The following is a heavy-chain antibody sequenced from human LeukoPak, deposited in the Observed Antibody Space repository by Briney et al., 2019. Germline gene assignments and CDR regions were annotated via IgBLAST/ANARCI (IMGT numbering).Heavy chain of an antibody. J-gene: IGHJ6*02. CDR2: ISSSSSYI. D-gene: IGHD3-10*01. V-gene: IGHV3-21*01. CDR1: GFTFSSYS. CDR3: ARVANYYGSGSYYKSYYYYGMDV. Sequence: KSGGSLRLSCAASGFTFSSYSMNWVRQAPGKGLEWVSSISSSSSYIYYADSVKGRFTISRDNATNSLYLQMNSLRAEDTAVYYCARVANYYGSGSYYKSYYYYGMDVWGQGTTVTVSS.